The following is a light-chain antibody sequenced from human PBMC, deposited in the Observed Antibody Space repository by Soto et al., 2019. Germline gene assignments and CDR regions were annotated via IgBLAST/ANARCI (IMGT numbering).Light chain of an antibody. V-gene: IGLV2-11*01. J-gene: IGLJ2*01. CDR1: RSDVGGYNY. CDR3: CSAAGSYTLYVV. CDR2: DVS. Sequence: QSALTPPRSVSGSPGQSVTISCTGTRSDVGGYNYVSWYQQHPGQAPKLMFYDVSKRPSGVPDRFSGSKSGNTASLTISGLQAEDEADYSCCSAAGSYTLYVVFGGGTKLTVL.